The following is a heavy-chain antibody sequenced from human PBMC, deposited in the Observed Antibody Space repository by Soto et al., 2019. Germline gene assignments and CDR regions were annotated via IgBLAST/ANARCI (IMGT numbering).Heavy chain of an antibody. Sequence: GGSLRLSCAASGFTFSSYAMHWVRQAPGKGLEWVAVISYDGSNKYYADSVKGRFTISRDNSKNTLYLQMNSLRAEDTVLFYCARPIVVIGWIPCALAYWGQGSLVTVSS. V-gene: IGHV3-30-3*01. D-gene: IGHD3-22*01. CDR3: ARPIVVIGWIPCALAY. CDR2: ISYDGSNK. CDR1: GFTFSSYA. J-gene: IGHJ4*02.